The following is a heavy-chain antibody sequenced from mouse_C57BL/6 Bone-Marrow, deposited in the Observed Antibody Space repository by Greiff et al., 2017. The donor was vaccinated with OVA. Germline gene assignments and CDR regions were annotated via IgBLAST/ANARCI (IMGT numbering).Heavy chain of an antibody. Sequence: QVHVKQPGAELVRPGTSVKLSCKASGYTFTSYWMHWVKQRPGQGLEWIGVIDPSDSYTNYNQKFKGKATLTVDTSSSTAYMQLSSLTSEDSAVYYCAAYDGAYWGQGTLVTVSA. D-gene: IGHD2-12*01. CDR1: GYTFTSYW. J-gene: IGHJ3*01. CDR2: IDPSDSYT. CDR3: AAYDGAY. V-gene: IGHV1-59*01.